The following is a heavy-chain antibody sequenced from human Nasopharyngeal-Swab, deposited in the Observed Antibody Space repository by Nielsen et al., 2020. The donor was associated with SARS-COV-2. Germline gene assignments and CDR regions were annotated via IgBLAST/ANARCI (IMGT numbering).Heavy chain of an antibody. Sequence: WIRQPPGKGLEWIGYIYYSGSTYYNPSLESRVTISVDTSKNQFSLKLSSVTAADTAVYYCARVFWGYCSSTSCSNYYYYYYMDVWGKGTTVTVSS. CDR2: IYYSGST. J-gene: IGHJ6*03. CDR3: ARVFWGYCSSTSCSNYYYYYYMDV. D-gene: IGHD2-2*01. V-gene: IGHV4-31*02.